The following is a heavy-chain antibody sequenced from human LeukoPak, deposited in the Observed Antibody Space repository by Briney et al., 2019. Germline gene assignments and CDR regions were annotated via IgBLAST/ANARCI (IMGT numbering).Heavy chain of an antibody. J-gene: IGHJ4*02. CDR3: GSSGPPGGYFDY. CDR1: GFTFSSYG. V-gene: IGHV3-30*02. CDR2: IRYDGSNK. Sequence: GGSLRLSRAASGFTFSSYGMHWVRQAPGKGLEWVAFIRYDGSNKYYADSVKGRFTISRDNSKNPLYLQMNSLRAEDTAVYYCGSSGPPGGYFDYWGQGTLVTVPS. D-gene: IGHD2-15*01.